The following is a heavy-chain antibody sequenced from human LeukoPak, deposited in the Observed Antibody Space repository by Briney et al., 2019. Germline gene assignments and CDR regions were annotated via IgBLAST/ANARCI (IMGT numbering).Heavy chain of an antibody. Sequence: GESLKISCKASGYTFTDSWIGWVRQKSGKGLEWLAVIHPADSDSRYSPSFQGQVFISVDRSMNTAYLRWSSLKASDSAVYYCVKGWRGSLYDPADHWGQGTLVTVSP. D-gene: IGHD2-8*01. J-gene: IGHJ5*02. V-gene: IGHV5-51*06. CDR3: VKGWRGSLYDPADH. CDR1: GYTFTDSW. CDR2: IHPADSDS.